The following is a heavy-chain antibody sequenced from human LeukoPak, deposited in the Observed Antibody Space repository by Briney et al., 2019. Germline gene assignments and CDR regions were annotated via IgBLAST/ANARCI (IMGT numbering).Heavy chain of an antibody. CDR2: IYYSGST. Sequence: SETLSLTCTVSGGSISSYYWSWIRQPPGKGLEWIGCIYYSGSTNYNPSLKSRVTISVDTSKNQFSLKLSSVTAADTAVYYCARSSAIFGVVRLLSYWGQGTLVTVSS. J-gene: IGHJ4*02. CDR1: GGSISSYY. D-gene: IGHD3-3*01. CDR3: ARSSAIFGVVRLLSY. V-gene: IGHV4-59*01.